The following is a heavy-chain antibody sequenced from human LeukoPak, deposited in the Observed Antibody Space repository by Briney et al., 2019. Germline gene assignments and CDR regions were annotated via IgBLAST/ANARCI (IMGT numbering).Heavy chain of an antibody. CDR3: ARGRRYYELVTGYYRDPYYFDY. CDR1: GYTFGSFW. D-gene: IGHD3-9*01. Sequence: GDSLKISCKGSGYTFGSFWIAWVRQIPGKGLGGMGIIYPGDSDTTYSPPFQGQVTISADKPIRTAYLQWHSLKPSDTAIYYCARGRRYYELVTGYYRDPYYFDYWGQRTMVTVSS. J-gene: IGHJ4*02. V-gene: IGHV5-51*04. CDR2: IYPGDSDT.